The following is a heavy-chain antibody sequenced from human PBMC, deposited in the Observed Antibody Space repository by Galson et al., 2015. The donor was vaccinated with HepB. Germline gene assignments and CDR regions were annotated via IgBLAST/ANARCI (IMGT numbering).Heavy chain of an antibody. J-gene: IGHJ4*02. Sequence: SVKVSCKASGYTFTGYYMHWVRQAPGQGLEWMGRINPNSGGTNYAQKFQGRVTMTRDTSISTAYMELSRLRSDDTAVYYCAIGRYCSGGSCYSPFDYWGQGTLVTVSS. CDR2: INPNSGGT. V-gene: IGHV1-2*06. D-gene: IGHD2-15*01. CDR1: GYTFTGYY. CDR3: AIGRYCSGGSCYSPFDY.